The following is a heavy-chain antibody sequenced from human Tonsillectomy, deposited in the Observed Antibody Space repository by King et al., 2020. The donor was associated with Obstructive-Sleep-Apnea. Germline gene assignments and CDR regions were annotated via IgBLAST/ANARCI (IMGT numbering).Heavy chain of an antibody. J-gene: IGHJ5*02. D-gene: IGHD6-13*01. V-gene: IGHV3-48*01. CDR2: ISSSSSTI. Sequence: VQLVESGVGLVQPGGSLRRSCAASGFTFSSYSMNVVRQAPGKGLEWVSYISSSSSTIYYADFVKGRFTISRDNAKNSLYLQMNSLRAEDTAVYYCARDPYSSSWYNWFDPWGQGTLVTVSS. CDR3: ARDPYSSSWYNWFDP. CDR1: GFTFSSYS.